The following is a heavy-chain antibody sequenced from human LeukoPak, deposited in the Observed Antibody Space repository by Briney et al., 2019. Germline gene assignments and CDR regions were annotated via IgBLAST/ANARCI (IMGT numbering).Heavy chain of an antibody. D-gene: IGHD5-18*01. CDR1: GYTFTSYD. Sequence: GASVKVSCKASGYTFTSYDISWVRQATGQGLEWMGWMNPNSGNTGYAQKFQGRVTMTRNTSISTAYTELSSLRSEDTAVYYCARPNVDTATSDDAFDIWGQGTMVTVSS. CDR3: ARPNVDTATSDDAFDI. J-gene: IGHJ3*02. CDR2: MNPNSGNT. V-gene: IGHV1-8*01.